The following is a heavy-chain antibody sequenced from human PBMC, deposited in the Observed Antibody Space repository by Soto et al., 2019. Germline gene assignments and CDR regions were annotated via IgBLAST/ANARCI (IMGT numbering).Heavy chain of an antibody. Sequence: ASVKVSCKVSGYTLTELSMHWVRQAPGKGLEWMGGFDPEDGETVYAQKFQGRVTMTEDTSTDTAYMELSSLRSEDTAVYYCATVSIKIFGVVIPFDYWGQGTLVTV. J-gene: IGHJ4*02. CDR2: FDPEDGET. CDR1: GYTLTELS. CDR3: ATVSIKIFGVVIPFDY. V-gene: IGHV1-24*01. D-gene: IGHD3-3*01.